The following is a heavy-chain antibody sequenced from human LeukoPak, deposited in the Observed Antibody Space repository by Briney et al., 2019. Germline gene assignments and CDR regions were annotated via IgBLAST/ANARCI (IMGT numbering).Heavy chain of an antibody. CDR3: ARGGITMVRGVRLGYFDI. V-gene: IGHV3-48*04. Sequence: PGRSLRLSCAASGFTFSSYSMNWVRQAPGKGLEWVSSISSSGSTIYYADSVKGRFTISRDNAKNSLYLQMNSLRAEDTAVYYCARGGITMVRGVRLGYFDIWGQGTMVTVSS. D-gene: IGHD3-10*01. J-gene: IGHJ3*02. CDR2: ISSSGSTI. CDR1: GFTFSSYS.